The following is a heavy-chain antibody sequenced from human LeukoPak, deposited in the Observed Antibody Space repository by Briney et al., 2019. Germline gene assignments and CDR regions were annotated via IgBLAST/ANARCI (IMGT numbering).Heavy chain of an antibody. V-gene: IGHV3-21*01. CDR1: GFTFSSYS. CDR3: ARVVVKGATTPY. CDR2: ISSSSSYI. D-gene: IGHD1-26*01. J-gene: IGHJ4*02. Sequence: GGSLRLSCAAPGFTFSSYSMNWVRQAPGKGLEWVSSISSSSSYIYYADSVKGRFTISRDNAKNSLYLQMNSLRAEDTAVYYCARVVVKGATTPYWGQGTLVTVSS.